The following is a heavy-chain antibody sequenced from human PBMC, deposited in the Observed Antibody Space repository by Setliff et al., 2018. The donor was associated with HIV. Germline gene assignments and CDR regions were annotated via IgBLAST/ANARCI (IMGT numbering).Heavy chain of an antibody. V-gene: IGHV1-69*05. CDR2: IIPIFGRA. CDR1: GGTFSSDA. CDR3: ARDLNDRWLQQYWFFDL. D-gene: IGHD5-12*01. Sequence: SVKVSCKASGGTFSSDAISWVRQAPGQGLEWMGGIIPIFGRANYAQRFQGRVTITTDESSTTVYMELSSLRSEDTALYFCARDLNDRWLQQYWFFDLWGRGTQVTVPQ. J-gene: IGHJ2*01.